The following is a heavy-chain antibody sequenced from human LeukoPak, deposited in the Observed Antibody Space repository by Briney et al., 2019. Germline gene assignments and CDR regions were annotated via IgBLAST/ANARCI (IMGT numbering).Heavy chain of an antibody. CDR3: AELGITMIGGV. V-gene: IGHV3-48*04. CDR2: ISSSGSTI. D-gene: IGHD3-10*02. J-gene: IGHJ6*04. CDR1: GFTFSSYG. Sequence: GGSLRLSCAASGFTFSSYGVSWVRQAPGKGLEWVSYISSSGSTIYYADSVKGRFTISRDNAKNSLYLQMNSLRAEDTAVYYCAELGITMIGGVWGKGTTVTISS.